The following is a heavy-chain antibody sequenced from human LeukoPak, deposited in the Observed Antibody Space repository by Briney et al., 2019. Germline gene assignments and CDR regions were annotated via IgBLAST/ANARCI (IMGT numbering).Heavy chain of an antibody. V-gene: IGHV4-59*01. D-gene: IGHD3-3*01. CDR1: GGSISSYY. Sequence: SETLSLTCTVSGGSISSYYWSWIRPPPGKGLEWIGYIYYSGSNNYNPSLKSRVTISVDTAKNQFSLKLSSVTAADTAVYYCARQEWLSVDYWGQGTLVTVSS. CDR3: ARQEWLSVDY. CDR2: IYYSGSN. J-gene: IGHJ4*02.